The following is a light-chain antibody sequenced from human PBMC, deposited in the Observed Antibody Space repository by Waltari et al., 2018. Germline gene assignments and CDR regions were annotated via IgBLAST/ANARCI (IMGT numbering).Light chain of an antibody. V-gene: IGKV3-11*01. CDR3: QQRSGWPQT. CDR1: QRVNIY. Sequence: EIVLTQSPATLSLSPGERATLSCRASQRVNIYLAWYPQKTGQAPRLLIYDTSNKAAGIPARVSGSASATDFTLTSSSLEPEDFAVYYCQQRSGWPQTFGQGTRLEI. CDR2: DTS. J-gene: IGKJ2*01.